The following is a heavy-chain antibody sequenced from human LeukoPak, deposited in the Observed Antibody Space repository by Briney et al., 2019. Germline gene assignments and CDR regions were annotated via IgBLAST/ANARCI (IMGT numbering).Heavy chain of an antibody. D-gene: IGHD3-3*01. CDR1: GFTFSSYW. V-gene: IGHV3-7*01. Sequence: GGSLRLSCAASGFTFSSYWMSWVRQAPGKGLEWVANIKQDGSEKYYVDSVKGRFTISRDNAKNSLYLQMNSLRAEDTAVYYCAREPHPIWSGYENGGYWGQGTLVTVSS. J-gene: IGHJ4*02. CDR3: AREPHPIWSGYENGGY. CDR2: IKQDGSEK.